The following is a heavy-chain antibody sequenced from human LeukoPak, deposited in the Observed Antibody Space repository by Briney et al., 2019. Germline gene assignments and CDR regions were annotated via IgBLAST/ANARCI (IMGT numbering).Heavy chain of an antibody. CDR1: GFTFGDYA. CDR2: IRSKAYGGTT. CDR3: TRVYYYDSSGYPDGMDV. J-gene: IGHJ6*02. Sequence: PGGSLRLSCTASGFTFGDYAMSWVRQAPGKGLEWVGFIRSKAYGGTTEYAASVKGRFTISRDDSKSIAYLQMNSLKTEDTAVYYCTRVYYYDSSGYPDGMDVWGQGATVTVSS. D-gene: IGHD3-22*01. V-gene: IGHV3-49*04.